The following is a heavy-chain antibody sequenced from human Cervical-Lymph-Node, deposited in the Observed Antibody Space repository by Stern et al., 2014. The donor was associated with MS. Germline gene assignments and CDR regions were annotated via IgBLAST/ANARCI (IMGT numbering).Heavy chain of an antibody. D-gene: IGHD5-12*01. Sequence: QMQLVQSGSELKKPGASVKVSCKASGYSFTNYAINWVRQAPGQGLEWLGWINTNTGHPTYAQGYTGRFGLSLDTSVSTAYLQISSLKAEDTAVYYCARGGASWLYGMDVWGQGTTVTVSS. CDR3: ARGGASWLYGMDV. CDR1: GYSFTNYA. V-gene: IGHV7-4-1*02. CDR2: INTNTGHP. J-gene: IGHJ6*02.